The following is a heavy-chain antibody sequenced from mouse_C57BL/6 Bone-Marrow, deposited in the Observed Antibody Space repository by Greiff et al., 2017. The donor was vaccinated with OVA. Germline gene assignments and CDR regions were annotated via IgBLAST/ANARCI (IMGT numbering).Heavy chain of an antibody. CDR3: ARSSYFDY. Sequence: EVHLVESGGGLVQPGGSLKLSCAASGFTFSDYYMYWVRQTPEKRLEWVAYISNGGGSTYYPDTVKGRFTISRDNAKNTLYLQMSRRKSEDTAMYYCARSSYFDYWGQGTTLTVSS. V-gene: IGHV5-12*01. CDR2: ISNGGGST. J-gene: IGHJ2*01. CDR1: GFTFSDYY.